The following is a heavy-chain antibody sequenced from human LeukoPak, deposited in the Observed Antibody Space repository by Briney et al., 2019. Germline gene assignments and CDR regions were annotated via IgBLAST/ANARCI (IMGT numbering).Heavy chain of an antibody. J-gene: IGHJ4*02. Sequence: PGRSLTLSCAASGFTFSSYAMHWVRQAPGKGLEWVAVISYDGSNKYYADSVKGRFTISRDNSKNTLYLQMNSLRAEDTAVYYCATDWGKVRGGYPRAYWGQGTLVTVSS. D-gene: IGHD5-12*01. CDR1: GFTFSSYA. CDR3: ATDWGKVRGGYPRAY. CDR2: ISYDGSNK. V-gene: IGHV3-30-3*01.